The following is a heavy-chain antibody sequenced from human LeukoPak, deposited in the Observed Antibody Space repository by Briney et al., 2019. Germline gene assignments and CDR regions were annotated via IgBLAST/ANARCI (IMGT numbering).Heavy chain of an antibody. CDR2: IRYDGSNE. CDR3: AKDGYDDSFDY. CDR1: GFTFSGSV. D-gene: IGHD5-12*01. J-gene: IGHJ4*02. Sequence: GGSLRLSCEASGFTFSGSVMHWVRQAPGGGLQWVALIRYDGSNEDYADSVKGRFTVSRDNSKNTLYLQMNSLTGEDTAVYYCAKDGYDDSFDYWGRETLVTVSS. V-gene: IGHV3-30*02.